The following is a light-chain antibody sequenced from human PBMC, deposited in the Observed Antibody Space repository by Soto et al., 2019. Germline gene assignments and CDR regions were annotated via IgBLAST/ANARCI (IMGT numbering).Light chain of an antibody. Sequence: DIVMTQSPDSLAVSLGERATINCKSSQSVLYSSNNKNYLAWYQQQPGQPPKLLIYWASTRESGVPDRFSGSGSGTDFTLTISSLQAEDVAVYYYQQYYSTQGLTFGGGTKVEIK. CDR3: QQYYSTQGLT. J-gene: IGKJ4*01. V-gene: IGKV4-1*01. CDR1: QSVLYSSNNKNY. CDR2: WAS.